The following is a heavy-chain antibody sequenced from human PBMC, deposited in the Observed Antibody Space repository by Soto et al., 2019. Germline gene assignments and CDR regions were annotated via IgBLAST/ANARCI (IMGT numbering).Heavy chain of an antibody. CDR1: GFPFDDYG. CDR3: ARAPGYYGDFFDY. Sequence: GGSLRLSCAAFGFPFDDYGMSRVRQAPGKGLEWVSGINRDGGSTGYADSVKGRFTISGDNAKNSLYLQMNSLRAEDTAFYYCARAPGYYGDFFDYWGQGTLVTVSS. V-gene: IGHV3-20*04. J-gene: IGHJ4*02. CDR2: INRDGGST. D-gene: IGHD4-17*01.